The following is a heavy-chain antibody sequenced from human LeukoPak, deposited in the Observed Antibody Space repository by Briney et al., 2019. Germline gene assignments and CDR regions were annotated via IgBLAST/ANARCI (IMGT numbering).Heavy chain of an antibody. CDR1: GCRSLSDW. J-gene: IGHJ4*02. Sequence: GGSLNISCQCSGCRSLSDWIAGARPPPRKGLEGMEIIHPGYTNIFYSPFLQTHVTISADRSIRATYLQWDSLKASDTAMYYGARLTYYVPTHSFDYWGQGTLVSVSS. D-gene: IGHD3-10*02. CDR3: ARLTYYVPTHSFDY. CDR2: IHPGYTNI. V-gene: IGHV5-51*01.